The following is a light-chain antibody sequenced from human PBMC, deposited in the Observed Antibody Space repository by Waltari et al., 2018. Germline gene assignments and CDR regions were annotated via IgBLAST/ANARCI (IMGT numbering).Light chain of an antibody. V-gene: IGKV3-20*01. Sequence: EIVFTQSPGTLSLSPGERATLSCRASPGVGKYLAWYQQRPGQAPRLLLYHASIRATGIPDRFSGSGSGTDFSLTISRLEPEDFAVYYCQKYDFLPATFGQGTTVEIK. CDR2: HAS. CDR1: PGVGKY. CDR3: QKYDFLPAT. J-gene: IGKJ1*01.